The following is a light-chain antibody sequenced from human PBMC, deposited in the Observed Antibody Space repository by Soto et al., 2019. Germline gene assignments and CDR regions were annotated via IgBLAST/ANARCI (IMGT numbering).Light chain of an antibody. V-gene: IGLV2-14*03. J-gene: IGLJ1*01. Sequence: QSVLTQPASGTGSPGEWITITSTGTSSDVGGYNYVSWYQQHPGKAPKLMIYDVSNRPSGVSNRFSGSKSGNTASLTISGLQAEDEADYYCSSYRSSSKRVFGTGTKVTVL. CDR1: SSDVGGYNY. CDR3: SSYRSSSKRV. CDR2: DVS.